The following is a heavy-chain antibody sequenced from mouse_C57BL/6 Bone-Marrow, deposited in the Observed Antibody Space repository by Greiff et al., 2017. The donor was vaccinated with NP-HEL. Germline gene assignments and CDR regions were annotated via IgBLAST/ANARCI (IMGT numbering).Heavy chain of an antibody. CDR2: ISSGGSYT. CDR3: ARRARLLDY. V-gene: IGHV5-6*02. J-gene: IGHJ2*01. D-gene: IGHD3-2*02. Sequence: DVKLVESGGDLVKPGGSLKLSCAASGFTFSSYGMSWVRQTPDKRLEWVATISSGGSYTYYPDSVKGRFTISRDNAKNTLYLQMSSLKSEDTAMYYCARRARLLDYWGQGTTLTVSS. CDR1: GFTFSSYG.